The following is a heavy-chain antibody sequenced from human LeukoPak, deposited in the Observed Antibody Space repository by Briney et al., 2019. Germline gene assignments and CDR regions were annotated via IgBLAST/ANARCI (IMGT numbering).Heavy chain of an antibody. J-gene: IGHJ3*02. Sequence: SETLSLTCTVSGGSISNYYWSWLRQPPGKGLEWIGYIYYSGSTNYNPSLKSRVTISVDTSKDQFSLKLSSVTAADTAVYYCARDRGVAGGNAFDIWGQGTMVTVSS. D-gene: IGHD6-19*01. CDR2: IYYSGST. V-gene: IGHV4-59*01. CDR1: GGSISNYY. CDR3: ARDRGVAGGNAFDI.